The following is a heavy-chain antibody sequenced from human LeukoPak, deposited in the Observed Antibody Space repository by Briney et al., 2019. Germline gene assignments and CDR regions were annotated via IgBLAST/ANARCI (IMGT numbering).Heavy chain of an antibody. V-gene: IGHV4-59*01. CDR2: IYYSGST. Sequence: SETLSLTCTVSGGSISSYYWGWIRQPPGKGLEWIGYIYYSGSTNYNPSLKSRVTISVDTSKNQFSLKLSSVTAAGTAVYYCARDAPLAHQYYYYGMDVWGQGTTVTVSS. CDR3: ARDAPLAHQYYYYGMDV. J-gene: IGHJ6*02. CDR1: GGSISSYY.